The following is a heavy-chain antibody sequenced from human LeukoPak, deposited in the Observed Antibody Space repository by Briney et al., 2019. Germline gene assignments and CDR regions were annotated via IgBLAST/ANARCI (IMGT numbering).Heavy chain of an antibody. Sequence: GASVKVSCKASGYTFTSYGITWVRQAPGQGREWMGWISGYNGNTKYARKVQGRVTMTTDTSTTTAYMELRSLSSDDTAVYYCARDTGLEWRRLGKEACDIWGQGTVVTVSP. J-gene: IGHJ3*02. CDR2: ISGYNGNT. D-gene: IGHD5-12*01. CDR1: GYTFTSYG. CDR3: ARDTGLEWRRLGKEACDI. V-gene: IGHV1-18*01.